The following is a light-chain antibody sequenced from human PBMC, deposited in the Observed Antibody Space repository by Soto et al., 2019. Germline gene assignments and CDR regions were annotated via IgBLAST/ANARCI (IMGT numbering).Light chain of an antibody. CDR3: SSYTSNSVV. Sequence: QSVLTQPASVSGSPGQSITISYTGTSSDVGGYEYVSWYQQHPGKAPKLMIYEVIDRPSGVSNRFSGSKSGNTASLTISGLQAEDEADYYCSSYTSNSVVFGGGTKLTVL. CDR2: EVI. J-gene: IGLJ2*01. V-gene: IGLV2-14*01. CDR1: SSDVGGYEY.